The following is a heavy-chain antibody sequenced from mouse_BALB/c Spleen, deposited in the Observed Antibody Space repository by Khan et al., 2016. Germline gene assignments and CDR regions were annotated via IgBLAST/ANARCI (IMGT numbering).Heavy chain of an antibody. V-gene: IGHV1S136*01. D-gene: IGHD2-2*01. Sequence: VQLQQSGPELVKPGASVKMSCKASGYTFTNYVMHWVKQKPGQGLEWIGYTNPYNAGTKYNEKFKGKATLTSDRSSSTAYMELSSLTSEDSAVXYCARDYYGYDFDYWGQGTTLTVSS. J-gene: IGHJ2*01. CDR2: TNPYNAGT. CDR3: ARDYYGYDFDY. CDR1: GYTFTNYV.